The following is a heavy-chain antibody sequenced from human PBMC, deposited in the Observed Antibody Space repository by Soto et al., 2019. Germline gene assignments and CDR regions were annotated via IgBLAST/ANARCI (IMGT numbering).Heavy chain of an antibody. CDR3: AKDPSGYADGYYYYYYMDV. D-gene: IGHD6-25*01. CDR1: GFTFSSYS. J-gene: IGHJ6*03. CDR2: ISSSSSTI. Sequence: PGGSLRLSCVGSGFTFSSYSMNWVRQAPGKGLEWVSYISSSSSTIYYADSVKGRFTISRDNSKNTLYVQMNSLRAEDTAVYYCAKDPSGYADGYYYYYYMDVWGKGTTVTVSS. V-gene: IGHV3-48*01.